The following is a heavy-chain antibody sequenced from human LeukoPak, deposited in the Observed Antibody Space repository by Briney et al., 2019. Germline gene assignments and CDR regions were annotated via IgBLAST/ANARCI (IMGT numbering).Heavy chain of an antibody. V-gene: IGHV1-69*08. D-gene: IGHD1-26*01. CDR3: TRVTLRGSKYNWFDP. Sequence: ASVKVSCTSSGGTFNTHIFNWVRQAPEQVLEWMGRITPIIGTTKYAQRFQGRVTITADTSTSTAYLELRGLTYDDSAVYYCTRVTLRGSKYNWFDPWGQGTHVSVSS. CDR2: ITPIIGTT. J-gene: IGHJ5*02. CDR1: GGTFNTHI.